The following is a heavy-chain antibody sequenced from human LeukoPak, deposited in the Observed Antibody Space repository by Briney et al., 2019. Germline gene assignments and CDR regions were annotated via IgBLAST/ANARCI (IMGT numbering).Heavy chain of an antibody. CDR1: GGSISSSNW. CDR3: AVIGWLVGGVDY. D-gene: IGHD6-19*01. CDR2: IYHSGST. Sequence: PSETLSLTCTVSGGSISSSNWWSWVRQPPGKGLEWIGEIYHSGSTNYNPSLKSRVTISVDKSKNQFSLKLSSVTAADTAVYYCAVIGWLVGGVDYWGQGTLVTVSS. J-gene: IGHJ4*02. V-gene: IGHV4-4*02.